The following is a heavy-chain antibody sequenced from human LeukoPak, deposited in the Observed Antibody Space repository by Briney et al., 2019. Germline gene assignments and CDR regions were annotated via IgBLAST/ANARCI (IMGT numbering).Heavy chain of an antibody. CDR1: GGSIISYH. D-gene: IGHD5-24*01. CDR3: ARDRAAAIYRTNDSYNEGYYYYYGMDV. J-gene: IGHJ6*02. Sequence: SETLSLTCTVSGGSIISYHWSWIRQPPGKGLEWIGYIYYSGSTNYNPSLKSRVTISVDTSENQFSLKLSSVTAADTAVYYCARDRAAAIYRTNDSYNEGYYYYYGMDVWGQGTTVTVSS. CDR2: IYYSGST. V-gene: IGHV4-59*12.